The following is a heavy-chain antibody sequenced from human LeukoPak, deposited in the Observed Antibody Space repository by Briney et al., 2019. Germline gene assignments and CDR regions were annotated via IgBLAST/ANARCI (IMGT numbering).Heavy chain of an antibody. D-gene: IGHD2-21*02. CDR1: GFAFSQFP. CDR2: ISHDGGNK. Sequence: GRSLRLSCVASGFAFSQFPVHWVRQAPGKRLEWVAFISHDGGNKKYGDSVKGRFTISRDNSKNSLYLQMNSLRAEDTAVYYCARDRSKVVTTESWGQGTLVTVSS. V-gene: IGHV3-30*03. CDR3: ARDRSKVVTTES. J-gene: IGHJ4*02.